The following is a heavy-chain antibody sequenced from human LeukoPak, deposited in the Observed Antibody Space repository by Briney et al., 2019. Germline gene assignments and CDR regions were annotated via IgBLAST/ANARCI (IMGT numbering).Heavy chain of an antibody. CDR3: ARDRASYYYGSGSYYCPFDY. CDR1: GGTFSSYA. V-gene: IGHV1-69*04. CDR2: IIPILGIA. J-gene: IGHJ4*02. Sequence: SVEVSCKASGGTFSSYAISWVRQAPGQGLEWMGRIIPILGIANYAQKFQGRVTITADKSTSTAYMELSSLRSEDTAVYYCARDRASYYYGSGSYYCPFDYWGQGTLVTASS. D-gene: IGHD3-10*01.